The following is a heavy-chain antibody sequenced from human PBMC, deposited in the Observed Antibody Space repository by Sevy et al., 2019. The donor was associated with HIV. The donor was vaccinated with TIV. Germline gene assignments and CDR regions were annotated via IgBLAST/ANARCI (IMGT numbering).Heavy chain of an antibody. Sequence: GGSLRLSCAASAFTFSTYGMHWVRQAPGKGLEWVAVSWFDGSNTYYADSVKGRFAISREIAKNTLHLQMNSLRAEDTAVYYCARDLEFYDYGDYGPAFMPDYWGQGTLVTVSS. CDR2: SWFDGSNT. CDR1: AFTFSTYG. CDR3: ARDLEFYDYGDYGPAFMPDY. J-gene: IGHJ4*02. V-gene: IGHV3-33*01. D-gene: IGHD4-17*01.